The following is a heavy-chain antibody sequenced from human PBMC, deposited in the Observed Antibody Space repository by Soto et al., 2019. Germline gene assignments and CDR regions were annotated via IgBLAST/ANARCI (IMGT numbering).Heavy chain of an antibody. V-gene: IGHV4-39*01. CDR3: ARLGFDWALISSTSCLSHFDY. J-gene: IGHJ4*02. D-gene: IGHD2-2*01. Sequence: SESLSLTCPVCGDSISSSSYYWGWIRQPPGKGLEWIGSIYYSGSTYYNPSLKSRVTISVDTSKNQFSLKLSSVTAADTAVYYCARLGFDWALISSTSCLSHFDYWGQGTLVSVSS. CDR2: IYYSGST. CDR1: GDSISSSSYY.